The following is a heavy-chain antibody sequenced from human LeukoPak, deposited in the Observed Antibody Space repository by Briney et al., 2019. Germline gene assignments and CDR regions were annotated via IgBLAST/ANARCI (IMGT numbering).Heavy chain of an antibody. CDR2: IYYSGST. J-gene: IGHJ4*02. V-gene: IGHV4-61*01. Sequence: SGTLSLTCTVSGGSVGSGSYYWSWIRQPPGKGLEWIGYIYYSGSTNYNPSLKSRVTISVDTSKNQFSLELSSVTAADTAVYYCARDSTTVTSYYYFDYWGQGTLVTVSS. CDR1: GGSVGSGSYY. CDR3: ARDSTTVTSYYYFDY. D-gene: IGHD4-17*01.